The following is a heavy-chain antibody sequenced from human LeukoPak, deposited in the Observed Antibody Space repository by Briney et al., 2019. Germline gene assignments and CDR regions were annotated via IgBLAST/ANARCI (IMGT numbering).Heavy chain of an antibody. J-gene: IGHJ4*02. Sequence: GGSLRLSCAASGFTFSNYAMSWVRQAPGKGLEWVSGISGSGGSTYYADSVKGRFTTSRDNSKNTVYLQMNSLRAEDTAVYYCAKDRDSGSYYERAGYWGQGTLVTVSS. CDR3: AKDRDSGSYYERAGY. CDR1: GFTFSNYA. D-gene: IGHD1-26*01. CDR2: ISGSGGST. V-gene: IGHV3-23*01.